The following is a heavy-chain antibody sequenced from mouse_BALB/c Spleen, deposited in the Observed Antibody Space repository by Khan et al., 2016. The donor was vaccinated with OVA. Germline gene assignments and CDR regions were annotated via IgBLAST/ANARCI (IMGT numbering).Heavy chain of an antibody. CDR2: IYPSDDYT. V-gene: IGHV1-69*02. D-gene: IGHD2-4*01. J-gene: IGHJ4*01. CDR3: TRELRLHYYAMDF. Sequence: QVQLQQPGAELVRPGSSAKLSCKASGYTFTNYWINWVKQRPGQGLEWIGNIYPSDDYTNYNEILKDKATLTVDKSSSTAYMQLISPTSEDSAVYYCTRELRLHYYAMDFWGQGTSVTVSS. CDR1: GYTFTNYW.